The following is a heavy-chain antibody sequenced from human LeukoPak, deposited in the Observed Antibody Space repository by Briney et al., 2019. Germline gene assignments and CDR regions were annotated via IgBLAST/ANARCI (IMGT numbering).Heavy chain of an antibody. CDR3: ARDQNFDILTCIDY. D-gene: IGHD3-9*01. CDR2: ISSRSSYI. J-gene: IGHJ4*02. CDR1: GFTFSSYS. V-gene: IGHV3-21*03. Sequence: GGSLRLSCAPSGFTFSSYSMNWVRQAPGKGLAWVSSISSRSSYIYYAHSVKGRFTISRDNAKNSLYLQMNSLKAEDTAVYYCARDQNFDILTCIDYWGQGTLVSVSS.